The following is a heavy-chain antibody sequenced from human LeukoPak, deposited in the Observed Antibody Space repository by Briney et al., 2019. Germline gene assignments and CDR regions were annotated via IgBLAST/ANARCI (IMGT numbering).Heavy chain of an antibody. V-gene: IGHV4-30-4*08. CDR3: ARSIVATKEAPFDY. Sequence: SSQTLSLTCTVSGGPISSGDYYWSWIRQPPGKGLEWIGYIYYSGSTYYNPSLKSRVTISVDTSKNQFSLKLSSVTAADTAVYYCARSIVATKEAPFDYWGQGTLVTVSS. J-gene: IGHJ4*02. CDR2: IYYSGST. D-gene: IGHD5-12*01. CDR1: GGPISSGDYY.